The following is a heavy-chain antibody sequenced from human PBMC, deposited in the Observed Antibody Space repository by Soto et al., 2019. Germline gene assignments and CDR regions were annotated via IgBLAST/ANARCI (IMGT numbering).Heavy chain of an antibody. CDR3: ARGGYIYGLDP. J-gene: IGHJ5*02. CDR2: IPYDGSNK. D-gene: IGHD5-18*01. Sequence: PGGSLRLSCAASGFTFSSYGMHWVRQAPGKGLEWVAVIPYDGSNKYYADSVQGRFTISRDNSYNILYLQMNSLRAEDTALYFCARGGYIYGLDPWGQGTLVTVSS. CDR1: GFTFSSYG. V-gene: IGHV3-30*03.